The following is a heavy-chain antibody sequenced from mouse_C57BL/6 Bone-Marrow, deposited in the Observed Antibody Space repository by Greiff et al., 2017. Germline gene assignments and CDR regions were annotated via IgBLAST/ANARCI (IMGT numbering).Heavy chain of an antibody. V-gene: IGHV5-9-1*02. CDR1: GFTFSSYA. Sequence: EVMLVESGEGLVKPGGSLKLSCAASGFTFSSYAMSWVRQTPEKRLEWVAYISSGGDYIYYADTVKGRFTISRANARNTLYLQMSSLKTEDTAEYYGTRGGVYENDGGGYYYAMDYWGQGTSVTVSS. D-gene: IGHD2-4*01. CDR3: TRGGVYENDGGGYYYAMDY. CDR2: ISSGGDYI. J-gene: IGHJ4*01.